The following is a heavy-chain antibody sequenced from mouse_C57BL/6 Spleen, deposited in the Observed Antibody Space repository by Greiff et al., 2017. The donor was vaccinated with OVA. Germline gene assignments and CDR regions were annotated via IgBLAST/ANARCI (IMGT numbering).Heavy chain of an antibody. CDR1: GYAFSSSW. D-gene: IGHD6-5*01. V-gene: IGHV1-82*01. CDR3: AREGLSSMDY. Sequence: VQVVESGPELVKPGASVKISCKASGYAFSSSWMNWVKQRPGKGLEWIGRIYPGDGDTNYNGKFKGKATLTADKSSSTAYMQLSSLTSEDSAVYFCAREGLSSMDYWGQGTSVTVSS. J-gene: IGHJ4*01. CDR2: IYPGDGDT.